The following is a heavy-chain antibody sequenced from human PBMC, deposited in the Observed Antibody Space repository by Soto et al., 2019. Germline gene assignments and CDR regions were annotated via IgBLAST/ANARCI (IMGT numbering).Heavy chain of an antibody. J-gene: IGHJ6*03. Sequence: PGGSLRLSCAASGFTFDDYAMHWVRQAPGKGLEWVSGISWNSGSIGYADSVKGRFTTSRDNAKNSLYLQMNSLRAEDTALYYCAKDIKDYYYYMDVWGKGTTVTVSS. CDR1: GFTFDDYA. CDR3: AKDIKDYYYYMDV. V-gene: IGHV3-9*01. CDR2: ISWNSGSI.